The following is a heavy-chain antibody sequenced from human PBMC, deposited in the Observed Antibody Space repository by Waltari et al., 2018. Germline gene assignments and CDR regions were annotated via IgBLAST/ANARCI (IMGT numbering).Heavy chain of an antibody. J-gene: IGHJ6*02. CDR2: ISSSSSTI. V-gene: IGHV3-48*01. CDR3: ARGGIYYGMDV. D-gene: IGHD3-10*01. CDR1: GFTFSRYS. Sequence: EVQLVESGGGLVQPGGSLRLSCAASGFTFSRYSMNWVRQAPGKGLEWVSYISSSSSTIYYADSVKGRFTISRDNAKNSLYLQMNSLRAEDTAVYYCARGGIYYGMDVWGQGTTVTVSS.